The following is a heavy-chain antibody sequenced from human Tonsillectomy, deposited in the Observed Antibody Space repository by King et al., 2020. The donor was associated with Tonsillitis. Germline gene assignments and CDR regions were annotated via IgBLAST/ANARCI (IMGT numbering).Heavy chain of an antibody. CDR2: ISSSSSYI. CDR1: GFTFSSYS. V-gene: IGHV3-21*01. J-gene: IGHJ4*02. CDR3: ARTYIAASGPFDY. Sequence: QLVQSGGGLVKRGGSLRLSCAASGFTFSSYSMNWVRQAPGKGLEWVSSISSSSSYIFYANSVKGRFTTSRDNAKNSLYLKMNTLRAEVTSVYYCARTYIAASGPFDYWGQGTLVTVSS. D-gene: IGHD6-13*01.